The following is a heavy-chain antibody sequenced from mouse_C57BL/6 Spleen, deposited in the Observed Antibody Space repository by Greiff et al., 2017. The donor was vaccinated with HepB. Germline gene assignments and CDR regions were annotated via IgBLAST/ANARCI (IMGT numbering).Heavy chain of an antibody. D-gene: IGHD2-3*01. CDR3: AKKIYDGYPYAMDY. V-gene: IGHV5-9*01. CDR1: GFTFSSYT. CDR2: ISGGGGNT. J-gene: IGHJ4*01. Sequence: EVKLEESGGGLVKPGGSLKLSCAASGFTFSSYTMSWVRQTPEKRLEWVATISGGGGNTYYPDSVKGRFTISRDNAKNTLYLQMSSLRSEDTALYYCAKKIYDGYPYAMDYWGQGTSVTVSS.